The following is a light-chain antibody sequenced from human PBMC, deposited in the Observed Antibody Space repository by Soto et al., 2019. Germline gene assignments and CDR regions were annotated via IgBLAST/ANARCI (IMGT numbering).Light chain of an antibody. V-gene: IGLV2-14*03. J-gene: IGLJ1*01. CDR2: DVN. CDR3: SSYTSSAPLYV. CDR1: STDVDGYDY. Sequence: QSVLTQPASVSGSPGQSITISCTGASTDVDGYDYVSWYQQHPGQAPKLMIYDVNNRPSGVSYRFSGSKSGDTASLTISGLQAEDDADYYCSSYTSSAPLYVFGTGTKLTVL.